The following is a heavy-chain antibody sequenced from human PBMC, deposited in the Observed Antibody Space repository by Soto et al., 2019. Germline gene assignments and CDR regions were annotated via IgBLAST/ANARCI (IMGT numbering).Heavy chain of an antibody. CDR1: GFTFSNYG. CDR2: ISYDGSNK. V-gene: IGHV3-30*18. J-gene: IGHJ6*02. CDR3: ANTSIEVRGLIDRYYYLGMEV. Sequence: QVQLVESGGAVVQPGRSLRLSCAASGFTFSNYGMHWVRQVPGKGLEWVAVISYDGSNKYYADSVKGRFTISRDNSKHTVSLQMNTLPPEETRVYYWANTSIEVRGLIDRYYYLGMEVWCQGTTVIASS. D-gene: IGHD3-10*01.